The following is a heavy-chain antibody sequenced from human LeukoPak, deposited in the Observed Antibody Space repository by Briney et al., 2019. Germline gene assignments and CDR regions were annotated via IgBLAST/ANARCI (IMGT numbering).Heavy chain of an antibody. J-gene: IGHJ6*02. Sequence: GGSLRLSCAASGFTFSSYWMSWVRQAPGQGLEWVANIKEDGSEKYNVDSVKGRFTISRDNAKNSLYMQMNSLRAEDTAVYYCVRDPVYDYVWGSYRSWGGLDVWGQGTTVTVSS. CDR1: GFTFSSYW. D-gene: IGHD3-16*02. CDR2: IKEDGSEK. CDR3: VRDPVYDYVWGSYRSWGGLDV. V-gene: IGHV3-7*01.